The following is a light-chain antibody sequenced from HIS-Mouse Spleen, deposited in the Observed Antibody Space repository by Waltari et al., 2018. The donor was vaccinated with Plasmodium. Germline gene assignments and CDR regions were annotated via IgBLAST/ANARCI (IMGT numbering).Light chain of an antibody. CDR3: YSTDSSGNHRV. V-gene: IGLV3-10*01. CDR2: EDS. Sequence: SYELTQPPSVSVSPGQTARITCSGDALPKKYAYWYQQKSGQAPVLGIYEDSKRPSGIPERFSGSSSGTMATLTISGGQVEDEADYYCYSTDSSGNHRVFGGGTKLTVL. CDR1: ALPKKY. J-gene: IGLJ3*02.